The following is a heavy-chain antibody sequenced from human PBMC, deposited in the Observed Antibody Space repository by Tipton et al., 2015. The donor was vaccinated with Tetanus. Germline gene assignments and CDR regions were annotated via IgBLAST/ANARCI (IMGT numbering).Heavy chain of an antibody. Sequence: RSLRLSCTASGFTFGDYAMSWFRQAPGKGLEWVGFIRSKAYGGTTEYAASVKGRFTISRDDSKSIAYLQMNSLKTEDTAVYYCTRDVRHIVVVTALFDYWGQGTLVTVSS. V-gene: IGHV3-49*03. CDR1: GFTFGDYA. CDR2: IRSKAYGGTT. CDR3: TRDVRHIVVVTALFDY. D-gene: IGHD2-21*02. J-gene: IGHJ4*02.